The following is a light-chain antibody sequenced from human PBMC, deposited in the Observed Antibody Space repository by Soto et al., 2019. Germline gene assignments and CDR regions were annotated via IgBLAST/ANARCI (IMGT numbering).Light chain of an antibody. Sequence: EIMLTQSPGTLSLSPGERATLSCRASQSVSSDYLAWYQQKPGQAPRLLIYAASSRATGIPDRFSGSGSGTDFTLTISRLEPEDFAVYSCQQYVGSPLTFGGGTKVDIK. J-gene: IGKJ4*01. V-gene: IGKV3-20*01. CDR2: AAS. CDR1: QSVSSDY. CDR3: QQYVGSPLT.